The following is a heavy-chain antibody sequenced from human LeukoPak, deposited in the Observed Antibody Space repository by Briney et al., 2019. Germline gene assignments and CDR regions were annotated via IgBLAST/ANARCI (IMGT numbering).Heavy chain of an antibody. D-gene: IGHD1-26*01. CDR1: GFTFSNYA. CDR3: AKGGSYYDDYFDY. J-gene: IGHJ4*02. CDR2: ISGSGGGT. V-gene: IGHV3-23*01. Sequence: GGSLRLSCVVSGFTFSNYALSWVRQAPGKGLEWVSAISGSGGGTYFADSVKGRFTISRDNSKNTVYLQMNSLRAEDTAVYYCAKGGSYYDDYFDYWGQGTLVTVSS.